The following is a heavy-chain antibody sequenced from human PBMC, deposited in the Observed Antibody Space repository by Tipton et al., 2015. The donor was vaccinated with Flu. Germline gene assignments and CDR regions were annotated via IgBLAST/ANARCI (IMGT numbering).Heavy chain of an antibody. J-gene: IGHJ5*02. Sequence: SLRLSCAASGFTFSNQWMHWVRQAPGKGLEWVGFIRSKAYGGTTEYAASVKGRFIISRDDSKSIAYLQMNSLKTEDTAVYYCTSLDIVVVVAVTGQNWFDPWGQGTLVTVSS. D-gene: IGHD2-15*01. CDR1: GFTFSNQW. V-gene: IGHV3-49*04. CDR2: IRSKAYGGTT. CDR3: TSLDIVVVVAVTGQNWFDP.